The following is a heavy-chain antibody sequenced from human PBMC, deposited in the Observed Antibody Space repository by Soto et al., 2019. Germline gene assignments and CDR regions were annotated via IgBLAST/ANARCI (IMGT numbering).Heavy chain of an antibody. CDR1: GYTFTSYG. Sequence: QVQLVQSGAEVKKPGASVKVSCKASGYTFTSYGISWVRQAPGQGLEWMGWISAYNGNTNYAQKLQGRVTMTTDTSTSTAYMELRSLRSDDTAVYYCARPSRPFEYSRSSTVGYDYWGQGTLVTVSS. CDR2: ISAYNGNT. V-gene: IGHV1-18*04. J-gene: IGHJ4*02. D-gene: IGHD6-6*01. CDR3: ARPSRPFEYSRSSTVGYDY.